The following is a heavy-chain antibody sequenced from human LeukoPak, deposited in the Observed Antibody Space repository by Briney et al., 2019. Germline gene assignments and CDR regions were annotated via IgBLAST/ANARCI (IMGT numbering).Heavy chain of an antibody. V-gene: IGHV3-43*02. CDR3: ATMGPLDY. Sequence: GGSLRLSYAASGFNFDDNVMHWVRQAPGKGLEWVSLISDDGYGTYYADSVKGRFTISRDNSKNSLYLQMNSLRSEDTALYYCATMGPLDYWGQGTMVTVSS. CDR2: ISDDGYGT. J-gene: IGHJ3*01. CDR1: GFNFDDNV. D-gene: IGHD4/OR15-4a*01.